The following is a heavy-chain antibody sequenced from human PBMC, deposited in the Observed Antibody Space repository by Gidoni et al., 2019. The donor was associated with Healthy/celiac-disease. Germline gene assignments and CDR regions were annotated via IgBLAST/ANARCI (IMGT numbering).Heavy chain of an antibody. CDR2: IIPIFGTA. D-gene: IGHD3-10*01. Sequence: VQLVQSGAEVTKPGSSLNVSVQAPGGTFSTYAISWVGQAPGQGLEWMGGIIPIFGTANYAQKFQGRVTITADESTSTAYMELSSLRSEDTAVYYCARTLTPHPSELWWFDPWGQGTLVTVSS. CDR3: ARTLTPHPSELWWFDP. J-gene: IGHJ5*02. V-gene: IGHV1-69*01. CDR1: GGTFSTYA.